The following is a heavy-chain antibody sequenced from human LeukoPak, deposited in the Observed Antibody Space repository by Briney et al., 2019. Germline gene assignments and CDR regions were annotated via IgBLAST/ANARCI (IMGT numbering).Heavy chain of an antibody. CDR1: GGSISSYY. CDR2: IYYSGST. D-gene: IGHD3-3*01. V-gene: IGHV4-59*01. CDR3: ARAPGWSGYPGAGKMDV. Sequence: SETLSLTCTVSGGSISSYYWSWIRQPPGKGLEWIGYIYYSGSTKYNPSLKSRVTISVDTSKNQFSLKLSSVPAADTAVYYCARAPGWSGYPGAGKMDVWGEGTTVTVSS. J-gene: IGHJ6*04.